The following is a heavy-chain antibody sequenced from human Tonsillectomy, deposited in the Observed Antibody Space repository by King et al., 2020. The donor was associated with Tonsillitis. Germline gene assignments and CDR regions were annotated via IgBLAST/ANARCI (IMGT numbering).Heavy chain of an antibody. CDR1: GFPFSSYA. D-gene: IGHD3-22*01. Sequence: QLVESGGGLVQPGGSLKLPCAASGFPFSSYAMTWVRQAPGKGLGWVSAISGCGGRKTYADPVKGRFTIPRDNSKKTLYLQMNSLRAEDTAVYYCAKDPAASYYYDSSGYYDPDSWGQGTLVTVSS. V-gene: IGHV3-23*04. CDR3: AKDPAASYYYDSSGYYDPDS. J-gene: IGHJ4*02. CDR2: ISGCGGRK.